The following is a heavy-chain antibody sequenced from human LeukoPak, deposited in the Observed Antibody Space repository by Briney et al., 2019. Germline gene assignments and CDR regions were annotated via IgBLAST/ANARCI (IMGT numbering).Heavy chain of an antibody. Sequence: SVKVSCKASGYTFTSYGISWVRQAPGQGLEWMGRIIPIFGTANYAQKFQGRVTITTDESTSTAYMELSSLRSEDTAVYYCAREQGSGWYKQSAIYFDYWGQGTLVTVSS. D-gene: IGHD6-19*01. V-gene: IGHV1-69*05. CDR2: IIPIFGTA. J-gene: IGHJ4*02. CDR1: GYTFTSYG. CDR3: AREQGSGWYKQSAIYFDY.